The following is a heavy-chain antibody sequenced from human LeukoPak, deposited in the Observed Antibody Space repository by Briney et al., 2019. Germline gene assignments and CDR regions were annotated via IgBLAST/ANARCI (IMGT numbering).Heavy chain of an antibody. Sequence: SETLSLTCTVSGGSISSHYWSWIRQPPGKGLEWIGYIYYSGSTNYNPSLKSRVTISVDTSKNQFSLKLSSVTAADTAVYYCASLTSNGYYYYVMDVWGQGTTVTVSS. V-gene: IGHV4-59*11. CDR3: ASLTSNGYYYYVMDV. CDR1: GGSISSHY. CDR2: IYYSGST. J-gene: IGHJ6*02. D-gene: IGHD3-16*01.